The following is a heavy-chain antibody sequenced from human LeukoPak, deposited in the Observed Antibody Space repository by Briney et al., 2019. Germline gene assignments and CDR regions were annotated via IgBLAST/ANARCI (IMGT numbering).Heavy chain of an antibody. CDR1: GYTFTSYD. CDR3: ARGIVVVPAANNWFDP. Sequence: GASVNVSCKASGYTFTSYDINWVRQATGQGLDWMGWMNPNSGNTGYAQKFQGRVTMTRNTSISTAYMELSSLRSEDTAVYYCARGIVVVPAANNWFDPWGQGTLVTVSS. D-gene: IGHD2-2*01. CDR2: MNPNSGNT. V-gene: IGHV1-8*01. J-gene: IGHJ5*02.